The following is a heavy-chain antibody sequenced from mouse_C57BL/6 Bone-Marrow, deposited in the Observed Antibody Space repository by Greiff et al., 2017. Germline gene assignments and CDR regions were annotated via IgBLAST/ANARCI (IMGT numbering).Heavy chain of an antibody. Sequence: QVQLQQPGAELVRPGSSVKLSCKASGYTFTSYWMDWVKQRPGQGLEWIGNIYPSDSETHYNQKFKDKATLTVDKSSITAYMQLSSLTSEDSAVYYCALYYGSSYYYAMDYWGQGTSVTVSS. CDR1: GYTFTSYW. D-gene: IGHD1-1*01. V-gene: IGHV1-61*01. J-gene: IGHJ4*01. CDR3: ALYYGSSYYYAMDY. CDR2: IYPSDSET.